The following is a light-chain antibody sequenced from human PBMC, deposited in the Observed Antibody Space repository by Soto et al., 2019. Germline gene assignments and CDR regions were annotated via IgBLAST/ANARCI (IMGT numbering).Light chain of an antibody. Sequence: QSVLTQPPSVSGVPGQRVTISCTGNSSNLEAGYDIHWYQQLPGAAPKLVIFGNRNRPSGVPERFSGSKSGTSASLAITGLQAEDEADYYCQAYDYSLTASVFGGGTKLTVL. CDR1: SSNLEAGYD. CDR3: QAYDYSLTASV. V-gene: IGLV1-40*01. J-gene: IGLJ3*02. CDR2: GNR.